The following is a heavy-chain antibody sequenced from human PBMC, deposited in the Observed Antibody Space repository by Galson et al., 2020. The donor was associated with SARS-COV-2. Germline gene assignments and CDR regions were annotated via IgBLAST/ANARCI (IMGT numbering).Heavy chain of an antibody. V-gene: IGHV3-48*04. D-gene: IGHD3-22*01. CDR1: GFTFSSYS. J-gene: IGHJ4*02. CDR2: ISSSGYAM. CDR3: ARRGSGRLLASCDY. Sequence: GGSLRLSCAASGFTFSSYSMNWVRQAPGKGLEWVSYISSSGYAMYYADSVKGRFTISRDNAKNSLYLQMNSLRAEDTAVYYCARRGSGRLLASCDYWGQGTLVTVSS.